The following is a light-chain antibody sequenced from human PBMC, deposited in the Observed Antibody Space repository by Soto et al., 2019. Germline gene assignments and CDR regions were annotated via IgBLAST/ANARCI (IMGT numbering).Light chain of an antibody. V-gene: IGKV1-39*01. Sequence: DIPMTQSPSSLPTSIGDRVTITCRASQRINIYLNWYRQKPGKAPELLIYSASNLQSGVPSRFSGSGSGTDFTLTISGLQSEDFATYYCQQSFSTPTFGQGTRLEIK. CDR2: SAS. J-gene: IGKJ5*01. CDR1: QRINIY. CDR3: QQSFSTPT.